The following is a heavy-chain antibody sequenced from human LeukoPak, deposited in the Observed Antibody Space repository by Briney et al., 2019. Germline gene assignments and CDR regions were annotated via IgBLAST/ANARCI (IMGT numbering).Heavy chain of an antibody. Sequence: GGSLRLSCAASGFTFSSYEMDWVRQAPGKGLEWVSYILNSGTTTYYADSVKGRFTISRDNAKNSLYLQMNSLRAEDTGVYYCARDPPDYWGQGILVTVSS. V-gene: IGHV3-48*03. CDR2: ILNSGTTT. CDR1: GFTFSSYE. J-gene: IGHJ4*02. CDR3: ARDPPDY.